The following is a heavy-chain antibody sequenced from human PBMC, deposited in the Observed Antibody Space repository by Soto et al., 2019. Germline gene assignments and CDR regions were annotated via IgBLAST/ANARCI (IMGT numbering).Heavy chain of an antibody. V-gene: IGHV3-30*18. D-gene: IGHD3-10*01. Sequence: QVQLVESGGGVVQPGRSLRLSCAASGFTFSSYGMHWVRQAPGKGLEWVAVISYDGSNNYYADSVKGRFTISRDNSKNTLYLQMNSLRAEDTAVYYCAKRHGADYYGMDVWGQGTTVTVSS. CDR2: ISYDGSNN. CDR3: AKRHGADYYGMDV. J-gene: IGHJ6*02. CDR1: GFTFSSYG.